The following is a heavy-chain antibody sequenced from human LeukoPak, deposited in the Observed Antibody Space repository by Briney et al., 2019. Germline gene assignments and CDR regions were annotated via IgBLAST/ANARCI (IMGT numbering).Heavy chain of an antibody. V-gene: IGHV1-2*02. D-gene: IGHD3-9*01. CDR2: INPHSGGT. CDR1: GYTFTGNY. J-gene: IGHJ5*02. CDR3: ARGDDILTGNRDWFDP. Sequence: ASVQVSCKASGYTFTGNYMHWVRQAPGQGLEWMGWINPHSGGTNYAQKFQGRVSMTRDTSISTAYMEMSRRRSDDTAVYYCARGDDILTGNRDWFDPWGQGTLVTVFS.